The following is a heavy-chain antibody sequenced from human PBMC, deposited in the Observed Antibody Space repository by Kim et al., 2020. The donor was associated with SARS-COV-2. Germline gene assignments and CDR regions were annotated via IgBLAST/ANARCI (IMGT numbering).Heavy chain of an antibody. V-gene: IGHV3-7*03. D-gene: IGHD6-19*01. CDR2: IKQDGSEK. CDR3: ARDSGLGYSSGRINYYYYGMDV. J-gene: IGHJ6*02. CDR1: GFTFSSYW. Sequence: GGSLRLSCAASGFTFSSYWMSWVRQAPGKGLEWVANIKQDGSEKYYVDSVKGRFTISRDNAKNSLYLQMNSLRAEDTAVYYCARDSGLGYSSGRINYYYYGMDVWGQGTTVTVSS.